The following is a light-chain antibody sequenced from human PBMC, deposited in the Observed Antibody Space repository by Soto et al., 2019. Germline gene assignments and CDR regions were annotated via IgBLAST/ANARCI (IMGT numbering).Light chain of an antibody. Sequence: EMRLALAPGTMSISPRARATLYCRANQHVGSNLAWYQQRPGQAPRLLIYGAPTRATGIPDRFSGSGSGTEFTLTISSLQSEDFAVYYCQHYNNKRPQLTFGGGTNV. CDR2: GAP. J-gene: IGKJ4*01. V-gene: IGKV3-15*01. CDR3: QHYNNKRPQLT. CDR1: QHVGSN.